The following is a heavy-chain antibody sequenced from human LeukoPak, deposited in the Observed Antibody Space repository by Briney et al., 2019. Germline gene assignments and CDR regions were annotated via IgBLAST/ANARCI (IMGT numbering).Heavy chain of an antibody. CDR2: IRYDGSNK. V-gene: IGHV3-30*02. J-gene: IGHJ4*02. CDR1: GFTFSSYV. CDR3: AKTEMATIHNFDY. Sequence: GGSLRLSCAASGFTFSSYVMNWVRQAPGKGLEWVAFIRYDGSNKYYADSVKGRFTISRDNSKNTLYLQMNSLRAEDTAVYYCAKTEMATIHNFDYWGQGTLVTVSS. D-gene: IGHD5-24*01.